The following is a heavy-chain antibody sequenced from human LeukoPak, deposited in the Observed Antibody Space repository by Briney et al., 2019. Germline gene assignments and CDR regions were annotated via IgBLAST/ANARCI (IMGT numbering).Heavy chain of an antibody. J-gene: IGHJ1*01. CDR1: GGTFSSYA. D-gene: IGHD3-9*01. CDR2: ITPMFGTA. CDR3: ARDSSEFRSLIFH. Sequence: ASVKVSCKASGGTFSSYAINWVRQAPGQGLEWMGGITPMFGTAKYAQKFQGRVTITADESTSTAYMELSSLRSEDTAVYYCARDSSEFRSLIFHWGQGTLVTVSS. V-gene: IGHV1-69*13.